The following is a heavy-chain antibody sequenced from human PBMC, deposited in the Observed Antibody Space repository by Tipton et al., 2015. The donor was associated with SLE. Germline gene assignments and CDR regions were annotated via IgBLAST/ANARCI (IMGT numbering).Heavy chain of an antibody. Sequence: SLRLSCVASGFTFSSYAMSWVRQSPGKGLEWVSAISGSAHNTYHADSVKGRFTISRDNSKNTLYLQMNSLRAEDTAIYYCAKDRITGTSYYYNYYGLDGWGQGTTVSVSS. J-gene: IGHJ6*02. V-gene: IGHV3-23*01. CDR2: ISGSAHNT. CDR1: GFTFSSYA. CDR3: AKDRITGTSYYYNYYGLDG. D-gene: IGHD1-20*01.